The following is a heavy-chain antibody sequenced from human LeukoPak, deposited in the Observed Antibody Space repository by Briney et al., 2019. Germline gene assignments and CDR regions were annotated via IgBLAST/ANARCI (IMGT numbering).Heavy chain of an antibody. CDR2: IYHSGST. Sequence: SETLSLTCTVSTGSISSSSYYWGWIRQPPGKGLEWIGTIYHSGSTNYNPSLKSRVTISVDTSKNQFSLKLSSVTAADTAVYYCARHEFRSSGWYVPAYYFDYWGQGTLVTVSS. CDR1: TGSISSSSYY. V-gene: IGHV4-39*01. CDR3: ARHEFRSSGWYVPAYYFDY. D-gene: IGHD6-19*01. J-gene: IGHJ4*02.